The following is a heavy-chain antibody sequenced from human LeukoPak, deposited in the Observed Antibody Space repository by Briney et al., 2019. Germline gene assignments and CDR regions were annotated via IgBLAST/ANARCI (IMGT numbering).Heavy chain of an antibody. J-gene: IGHJ4*02. CDR3: AHRLRFTYFDC. Sequence: TLSLTCTVSGGSISSYYWSWIRQPPGKALEWLALIFWDDDNRYSPSLKNRFTITKDTSKNQVVLTMTNMDPVDTATYYCAHRLRFTYFDCWGQGTLVTVSS. CDR1: GGSISSYYW. V-gene: IGHV2-5*08. CDR2: IFWDDDN.